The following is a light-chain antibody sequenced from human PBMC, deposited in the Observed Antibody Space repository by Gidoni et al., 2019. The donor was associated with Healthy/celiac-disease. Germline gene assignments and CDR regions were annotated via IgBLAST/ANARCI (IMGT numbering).Light chain of an antibody. J-gene: IGKJ3*01. CDR3: QQGWT. V-gene: IGKV1-33*01. Sequence: DIQMTQSPSSLSASVGDRVTITCQASQDISNYLNWYQQKPGKAPKLLIYDESNLDTGVPSRFSGRGSGTDFTFTISSLQPEVIATYYCQQGWTFGPGTKVDIK. CDR2: DES. CDR1: QDISNY.